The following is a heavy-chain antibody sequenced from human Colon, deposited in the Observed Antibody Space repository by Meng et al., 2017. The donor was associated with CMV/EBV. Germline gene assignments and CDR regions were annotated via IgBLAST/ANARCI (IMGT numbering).Heavy chain of an antibody. J-gene: IGHJ4*02. V-gene: IGHV4-59*01. CDR1: DDSIRSYY. D-gene: IGHD3-16*02. Sequence: GSLRLSCIVSDDSIRSYYWTWVRQTPERGLQWIGYTYHSETYDSGSTNYNPSLKTRVTMSLDTAKSQVSLSLASATAADTAVYYCVIGGDLASQLPHGFDYWGPGALVTVSS. CDR3: VIGGDLASQLPHGFDY. CDR2: TYHSETYDSGST.